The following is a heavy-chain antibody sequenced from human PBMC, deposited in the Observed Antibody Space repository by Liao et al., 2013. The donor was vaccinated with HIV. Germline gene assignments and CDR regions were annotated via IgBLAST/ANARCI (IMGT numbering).Heavy chain of an antibody. CDR1: GGSFSNSY. CDR2: VNHSGST. V-gene: IGHV4-34*01. D-gene: IGHD3-3*01. J-gene: IGHJ3*02. Sequence: QVQLQQWGAGLLKPSETLSLTCGVYGGSFSNSYWSWIRQPPREGAWSGLGKVNHSGSTNYNPSLKSRVTISIDTSKNQFSLRLTSVTAADTAVYYCARAPTYYDYYSGAVGGVFDIWGQGTGVTVSP. CDR3: ARAPTYYDYYSGAVGGVFDI.